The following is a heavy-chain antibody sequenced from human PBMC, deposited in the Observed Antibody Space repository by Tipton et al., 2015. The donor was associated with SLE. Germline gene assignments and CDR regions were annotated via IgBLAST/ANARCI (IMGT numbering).Heavy chain of an antibody. CDR3: AKEGLAVAGNFDY. J-gene: IGHJ4*02. CDR2: IWYDGSNK. CDR1: GFTFSSYG. V-gene: IGHV3-33*06. D-gene: IGHD6-19*01. Sequence: SLRLSCAASGFTFSSYGMHWVRQAPGKGLEWVAVIWYDGSNKYYADSVKGRFTISRDNSKNTLYLQMNSLRAEDTALYYCAKEGLAVAGNFDYWGQGTLVTVSS.